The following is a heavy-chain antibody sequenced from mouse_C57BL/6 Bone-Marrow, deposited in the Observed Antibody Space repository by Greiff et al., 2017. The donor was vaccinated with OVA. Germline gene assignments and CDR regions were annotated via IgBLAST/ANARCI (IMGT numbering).Heavy chain of an antibody. D-gene: IGHD3-2*02. J-gene: IGHJ4*01. CDR3: ARGGTAQAQDAMDY. Sequence: QVQLQQPGAELVRPGSSVKLSCKASGYTFTSYWMHWVKQRPIQGLEWIGNIDPSDSETHYNQKFKDKATLTVDKSSSTAYMQLSSLTSEDSAVYYCARGGTAQAQDAMDYWGQGTSVTVSS. V-gene: IGHV1-52*01. CDR2: IDPSDSET. CDR1: GYTFTSYW.